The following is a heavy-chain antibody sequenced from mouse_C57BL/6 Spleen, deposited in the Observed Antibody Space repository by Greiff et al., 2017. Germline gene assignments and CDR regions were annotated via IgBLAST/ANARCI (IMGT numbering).Heavy chain of an antibody. D-gene: IGHD2-10*02. CDR2: FYPAGGSI. J-gene: IGHJ2*01. Sequence: VKLQESGAELVKPGASVKLSCKASGYTFTEYTIHWVKQRSGQGLEWIGWFYPAGGSITYNEKFKDKATLTADKSSSTVNMELSRLTSEDSAVYCGARHEEGYGSDGYFDYWGKGTTLTVSS. V-gene: IGHV1-62-2*01. CDR1: GYTFTEYT. CDR3: ARHEEGYGSDGYFDY.